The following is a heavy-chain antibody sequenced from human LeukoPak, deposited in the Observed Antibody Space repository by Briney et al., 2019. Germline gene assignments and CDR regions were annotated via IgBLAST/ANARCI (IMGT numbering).Heavy chain of an antibody. D-gene: IGHD2-15*01. CDR1: GFTFSTYG. CDR3: AKHTHNHGGFFDP. Sequence: GGSLRLSCAASGFTFSTYGMTWVRQAPGKGLEWVSGISDSGGSTQSADSVKGRFTISRDNSKNTLYLRMNSLRAEDTAEYYCAKHTHNHGGFFDPWGQGTLVTVSS. V-gene: IGHV3-23*01. J-gene: IGHJ5*02. CDR2: ISDSGGST.